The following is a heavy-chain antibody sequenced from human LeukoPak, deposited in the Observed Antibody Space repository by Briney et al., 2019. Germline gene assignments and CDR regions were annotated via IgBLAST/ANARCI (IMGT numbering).Heavy chain of an antibody. CDR1: GFTFDDYA. D-gene: IGHD5-12*01. CDR3: AKDRGHGYSGYDSGFVY. J-gene: IGHJ4*02. V-gene: IGHV3-9*01. Sequence: GGSLRLSCAASGFTFDDYAMHWVRQAPGKGLEWVSGISWNSGSIGYADSVKGRFTISRDNAKNSLYLQMNSLRAEDTALYYCAKDRGHGYSGYDSGFVYWGQGTLVTVSS. CDR2: ISWNSGSI.